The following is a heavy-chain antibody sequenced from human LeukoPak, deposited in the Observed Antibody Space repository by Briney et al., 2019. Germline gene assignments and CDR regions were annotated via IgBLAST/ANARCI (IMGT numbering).Heavy chain of an antibody. D-gene: IGHD3-3*01. V-gene: IGHV3-49*04. CDR2: IRSKSYGGTT. J-gene: IGHJ4*02. CDR1: GFXFGDYA. Sequence: GRSLRLSCSTSGFXFGDYAITWVRQAPGKGLEWVSFIRSKSYGGTTEYAASVQGRFTISRDDSKSVAYLQMDSLKTEDTAVYYCTRATRISIFGVQYYFDYWGRGTLVTVSS. CDR3: TRATRISIFGVQYYFDY.